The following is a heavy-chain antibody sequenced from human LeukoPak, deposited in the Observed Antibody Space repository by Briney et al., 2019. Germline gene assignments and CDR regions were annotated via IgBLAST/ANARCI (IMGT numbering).Heavy chain of an antibody. J-gene: IGHJ4*02. D-gene: IGHD1-26*01. Sequence: PGGSLRLSCAASGFTVSSIYMSWVRQAPGKGLEWVSRINTDGTSTIYADSVRGRFTISRDNAKNTVYLQMNSLRAEDTAVYYCARGSVGPDCWGQGTLVTVSS. CDR3: ARGSVGPDC. V-gene: IGHV3-74*01. CDR1: GFTVSSIY. CDR2: INTDGTST.